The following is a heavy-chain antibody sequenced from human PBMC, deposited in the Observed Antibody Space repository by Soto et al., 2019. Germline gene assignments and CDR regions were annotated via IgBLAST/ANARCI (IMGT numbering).Heavy chain of an antibody. CDR3: AKRLGPAASRYYGMDV. CDR2: IWYDGSNK. D-gene: IGHD6-25*01. V-gene: IGHV3-33*06. J-gene: IGHJ6*02. CDR1: GVTFSSYG. Sequence: GGFLRLSCAASGVTFSSYGMHWVRQAPGKGLEWVAVIWYDGSNKYYADSVKGRFTISRDNSKSTLYLQMNSLRAEDTALYYCAKRLGPAASRYYGMDVWGQGTTVTVSS.